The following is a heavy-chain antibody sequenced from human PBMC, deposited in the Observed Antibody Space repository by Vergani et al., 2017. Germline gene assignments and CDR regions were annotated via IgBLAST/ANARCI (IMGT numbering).Heavy chain of an antibody. V-gene: IGHV4-39*01. Sequence: QLQLQESGPGLVKPSETLSLTCSVSGGSVSSSSFYWGWIRQPPGKGLEWIGSIYYSGTTYYNLSLKSRVTISVDTSKNQFSLKLSSVTAADTAVYYCARQSGRSIITMIPQNGFDPWGQGTLVTVSS. CDR1: GGSVSSSSFY. D-gene: IGHD3-22*01. J-gene: IGHJ5*02. CDR3: ARQSGRSIITMIPQNGFDP. CDR2: IYYSGTT.